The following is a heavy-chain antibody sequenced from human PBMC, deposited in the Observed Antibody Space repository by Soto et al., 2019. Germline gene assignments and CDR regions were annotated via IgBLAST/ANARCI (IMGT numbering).Heavy chain of an antibody. CDR1: GFSFSSYG. V-gene: IGHV3-33*01. CDR3: ARGSIVAAEYGMDV. D-gene: IGHD6-13*01. CDR2: IWHDGSKK. Sequence: GGSLRLSCAASGFSFSSYGMHWVRQAPGKGLEWVAVIWHDGSKKYYADSVKGRLIISRDNSKDTLYVQINSLRAEDTAVYFCARGSIVAAEYGMDVWGQGTTVTVSS. J-gene: IGHJ6*02.